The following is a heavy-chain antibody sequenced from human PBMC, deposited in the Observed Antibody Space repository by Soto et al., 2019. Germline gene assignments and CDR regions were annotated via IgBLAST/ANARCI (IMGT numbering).Heavy chain of an antibody. CDR2: INHSGST. Sequence: QVQLQQWGAGLLKPSETLSLTCAVYGGSFSGYYWSWIRQPPGKGLEWIGEINHSGSTNYNPSLKSRVTISVDTSKNQFSLKLSSVTAADTAVYYCARVRRQQLVMFQYYFDYWGQGTLVTVSS. J-gene: IGHJ4*02. CDR3: ARVRRQQLVMFQYYFDY. CDR1: GGSFSGYY. D-gene: IGHD6-13*01. V-gene: IGHV4-34*01.